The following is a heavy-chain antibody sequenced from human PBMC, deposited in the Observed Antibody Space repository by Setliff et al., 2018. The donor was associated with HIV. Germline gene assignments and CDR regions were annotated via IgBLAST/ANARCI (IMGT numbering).Heavy chain of an antibody. Sequence: SGPTLVNPTQTLTLTCTFSGFSLSTSGVGVGWIRQPPGRALEWLALIYWSDDKRFNPPLKSRLTITKDTSKNRVVFTMTNMDPVDTATYYCAYSGRQLRGPYFDFWGQGTPVTVSS. CDR1: GFSLSTSGVG. J-gene: IGHJ4*02. D-gene: IGHD1-1*01. V-gene: IGHV2-5*01. CDR3: AYSGRQLRGPYFDF. CDR2: IYWSDDK.